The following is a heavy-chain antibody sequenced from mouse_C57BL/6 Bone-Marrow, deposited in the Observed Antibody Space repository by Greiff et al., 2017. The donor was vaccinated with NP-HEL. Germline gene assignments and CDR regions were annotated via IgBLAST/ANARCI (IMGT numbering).Heavy chain of an antibody. CDR1: GYTFTDYE. CDR2: IDPETGGT. V-gene: IGHV1-15*01. J-gene: IGHJ2*01. Sequence: VQVVESGAELVRPGASVTLSCKASGYTFTDYEMHWVKQTPVHGLEWIGAIDPETGGTAYNQKFKGKAILTADKSSSTAYMELRSLTSEDSAVYYCTRWFPHYWGQGTTLTVSS. D-gene: IGHD2-2*01. CDR3: TRWFPHY.